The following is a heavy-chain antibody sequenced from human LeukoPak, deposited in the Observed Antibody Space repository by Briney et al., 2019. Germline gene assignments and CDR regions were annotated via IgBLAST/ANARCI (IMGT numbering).Heavy chain of an antibody. D-gene: IGHD5-18*01. CDR2: IHDSGST. J-gene: IGHJ3*02. CDR3: ARVSGYTAMVNAFDI. V-gene: IGHV4-30-4*07. Sequence: SETLSLTCAVSGDSISSGGYSWSWIRQTPGKGLEWIAYIHDSGSTYNNPSLKSRLSISIDTSKNQFSLKLNSLTAADTAVYYCARVSGYTAMVNAFDIWGQGTMVTVSS. CDR1: GDSISSGGYS.